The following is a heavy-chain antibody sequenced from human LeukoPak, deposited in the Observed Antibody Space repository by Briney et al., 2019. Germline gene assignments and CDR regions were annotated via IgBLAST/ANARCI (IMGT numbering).Heavy chain of an antibody. J-gene: IGHJ3*02. V-gene: IGHV3-9*01. CDR3: AKAAGLWELLDAFDI. CDR2: ISWNSGSI. D-gene: IGHD1-26*01. Sequence: GGSLTLSCAASGFTFDDYAMHWVRQAPGKGLEWVSGISWNSGSIGYADSVKGRFTISRDNAKNSLYLQMNSLRAEDTALYYCAKAAGLWELLDAFDIWGQGTMVTVSS. CDR1: GFTFDDYA.